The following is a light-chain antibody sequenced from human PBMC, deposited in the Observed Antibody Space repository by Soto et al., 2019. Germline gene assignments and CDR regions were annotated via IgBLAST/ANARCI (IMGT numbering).Light chain of an antibody. J-gene: IGKJ4*01. Sequence: DIQMTQSPSSLAASVADRVTITCGASQNIGVCVNWYQKEPGKAAKLLIHAASTLQNRDPSSFGGSAPGTDFTLTTRSLPPEHFGPYSCLQHNNYPLTFGGGTTV. V-gene: IGKV1-17*01. CDR2: AAS. CDR3: LQHNNYPLT. CDR1: QNIGVC.